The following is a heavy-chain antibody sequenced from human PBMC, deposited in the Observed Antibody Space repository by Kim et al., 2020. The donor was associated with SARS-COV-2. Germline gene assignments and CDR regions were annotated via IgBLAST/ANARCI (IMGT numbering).Heavy chain of an antibody. CDR1: GGSFSGYY. CDR3: ARGDGLLHDY. CDR2: INHSGST. V-gene: IGHV4-34*01. D-gene: IGHD2-15*01. Sequence: SETLSLTCAVYGGSFSGYYWSWIRQPPGKGLEWIGEINHSGSTNYNPSLKSRVTISVDTSKNQFSLKLSSVTAADTAVYYCARGDGLLHDYWGQGTLVTVSS. J-gene: IGHJ4*02.